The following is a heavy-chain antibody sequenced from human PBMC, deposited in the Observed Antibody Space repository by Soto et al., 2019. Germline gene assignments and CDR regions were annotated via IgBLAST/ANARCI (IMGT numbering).Heavy chain of an antibody. Sequence: VGSLRLSCAASGLPVSTSYMSWVRQAPGKGLEWVSVIYNDGKTYYADSVKGRFTISRDASKNTLHLQMDSLRDEDTAVYYCVRPLPSGQNYGMDVWGQGTTVTVSS. J-gene: IGHJ6*02. V-gene: IGHV3-53*01. D-gene: IGHD3-10*01. CDR2: IYNDGKT. CDR1: GLPVSTSY. CDR3: VRPLPSGQNYGMDV.